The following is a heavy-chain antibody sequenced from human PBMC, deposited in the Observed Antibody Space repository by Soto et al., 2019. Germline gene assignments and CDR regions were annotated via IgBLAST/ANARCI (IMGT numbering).Heavy chain of an antibody. Sequence: SETLSLTCTVSGGSISSGGYYWSWIRQHPGKGLEWIGYIYYSGSTYYNPSLKSRVTISVDTSKNQFSLKLSSVTAADTTVYYCARVVVVDARMGVGGQGTTVTVSS. J-gene: IGHJ6*01. D-gene: IGHD3-22*01. CDR1: GGSISSGGYY. CDR3: ARVVVVDARMGV. CDR2: IYYSGST. V-gene: IGHV4-31*03.